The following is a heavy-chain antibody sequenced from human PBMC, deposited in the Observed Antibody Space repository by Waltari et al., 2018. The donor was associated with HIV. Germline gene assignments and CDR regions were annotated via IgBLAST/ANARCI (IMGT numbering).Heavy chain of an antibody. D-gene: IGHD3-9*01. V-gene: IGHV3-33*01. CDR3: VRDPHILAGYYNPHFDY. CDR1: GFTFSDYG. Sequence: QVQLVESGGGVVQPGRSLRLSCAASGFTFSDYGMHWVRQAPGKGLEWVAVIWYDGDNKFYADSVKGRFTISRDNSKKTLYLQMNGLRAEDTAMYFCVRDPHILAGYYNPHFDYWGQGTLVTVSS. CDR2: IWYDGDNK. J-gene: IGHJ4*02.